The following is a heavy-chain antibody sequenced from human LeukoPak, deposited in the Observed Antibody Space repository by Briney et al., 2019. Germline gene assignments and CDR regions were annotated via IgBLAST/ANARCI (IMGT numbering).Heavy chain of an antibody. J-gene: IGHJ5*01. CDR3: ARRFDFWSGNYKVKWFDS. CDR2: ISSSSSST. Sequence: PGGSLRLSCAASGFSFSNFGMNWVRQAPGKGLEWVSSISSSSSSTFYADSVRGRFTISRDNAKNSRYLQMNSLRVEDTAVYYCARRFDFWSGNYKVKWFDSWGQGTLVTVSS. D-gene: IGHD3-3*01. CDR1: GFSFSNFG. V-gene: IGHV3-21*01.